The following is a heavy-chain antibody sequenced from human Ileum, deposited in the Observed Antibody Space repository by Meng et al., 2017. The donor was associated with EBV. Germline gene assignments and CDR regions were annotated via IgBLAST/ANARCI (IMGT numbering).Heavy chain of an antibody. CDR2: IYKSGST. D-gene: IGHD3-22*01. CDR3: ARGGDTSGYSLDY. V-gene: IGHV4-30-4*01. J-gene: IGHJ4*02. CDR1: GGSISSGGYY. Sequence: QVQLQESGPGLVKPSQTLSLTCAVSGGSISSGGYYWSWIRHPPGKGLEWIGYIYKSGSTYYNPSLTSRVTISVDTSKNQFFLKLGSVTAADTGVYYCARGGDTSGYSLDYWGQGILVTVSS.